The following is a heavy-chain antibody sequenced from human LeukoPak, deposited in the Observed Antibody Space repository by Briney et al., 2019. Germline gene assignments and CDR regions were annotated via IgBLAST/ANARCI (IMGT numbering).Heavy chain of an antibody. V-gene: IGHV5-10-1*01. D-gene: IGHD1-26*01. J-gene: IGHJ5*02. Sequence: GESLRISCKGSGYSFTSYWISWVRQMPGKGLEWMGRIDPSDSYTNYSPSFQGHVTISADKSISTAYLQWSSLKASDTAMYYCYAGGGSYYDSSWFDPWGQGTLVTVSS. CDR2: IDPSDSYT. CDR3: YAGGGSYYDSSWFDP. CDR1: GYSFTSYW.